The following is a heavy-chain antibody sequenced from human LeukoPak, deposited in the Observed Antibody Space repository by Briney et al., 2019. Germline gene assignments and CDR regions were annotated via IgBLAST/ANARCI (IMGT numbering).Heavy chain of an antibody. CDR2: IIPIFGTA. Sequence: EASVKVSCKASGGTFSSYAISWVRQAPGQGLEWMGGIIPIFGTANYAQKFQGRVTMTEDTSTDTAYMELSSLRSEDTAVYYCATTYYDILTGYGYYFDYWGQGTLVTVSS. CDR1: GGTFSSYA. D-gene: IGHD3-9*01. CDR3: ATTYYDILTGYGYYFDY. V-gene: IGHV1-69*06. J-gene: IGHJ4*02.